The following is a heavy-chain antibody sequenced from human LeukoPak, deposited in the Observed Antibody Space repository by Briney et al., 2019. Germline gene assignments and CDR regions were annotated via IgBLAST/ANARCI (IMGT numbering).Heavy chain of an antibody. CDR3: ARDSSGPAF. Sequence: PGGSLRLSCAASGFTVSNNYMSWVRQAPGKGLEWVSVIYSDGGTFYSDSVKGRFTISRDSSKNTLYLQMNSLRADDTAVYYCARDSSGPAFWGQGTLVTVSS. D-gene: IGHD6-19*01. J-gene: IGHJ4*02. CDR2: IYSDGGT. V-gene: IGHV3-53*01. CDR1: GFTVSNNY.